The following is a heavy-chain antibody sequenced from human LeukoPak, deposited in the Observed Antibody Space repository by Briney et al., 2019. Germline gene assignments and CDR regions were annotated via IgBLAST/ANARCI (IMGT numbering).Heavy chain of an antibody. CDR2: INHSGST. Sequence: SETLSLTCAVYGGSFSGYYWSWIRQPPGKGLEWIGEINHSGSTNYNPSLKSRVTISVDTSKNQLSLKLSSVTAADTAVYYCARALSSTFDYWGQGTLVTVSS. J-gene: IGHJ4*02. CDR3: ARALSSTFDY. V-gene: IGHV4-34*01. CDR1: GGSFSGYY. D-gene: IGHD6-6*01.